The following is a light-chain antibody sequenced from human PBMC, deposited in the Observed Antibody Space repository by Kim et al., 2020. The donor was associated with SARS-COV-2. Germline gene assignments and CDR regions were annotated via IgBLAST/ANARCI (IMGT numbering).Light chain of an antibody. Sequence: STLSASVGDRIIITGRASQSNSMWLAWYQQKPGKDPKLLISKASSLQSGVPSRFSGSGSGTEFTLTISSLQPDDFGTYYCQQYDNYFGQGTKLEI. CDR2: KAS. CDR1: QSNSMW. CDR3: QQYDNY. J-gene: IGKJ2*01. V-gene: IGKV1-5*03.